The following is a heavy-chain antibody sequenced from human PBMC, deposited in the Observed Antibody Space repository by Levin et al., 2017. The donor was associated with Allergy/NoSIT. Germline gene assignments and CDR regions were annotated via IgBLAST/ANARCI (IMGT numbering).Heavy chain of an antibody. CDR3: ARDREELGLFDF. Sequence: GGSLRLSCVASGFTVSSNYMSWVRQAPGKGLEWVSVIYSGGTTYYADSVKGRFTISRDNSKNTLYLQMDSLRAEDTAVYYCARDREELGLFDFWGQGTLVTVSS. CDR1: GFTVSSNY. J-gene: IGHJ4*02. CDR2: IYSGGTT. D-gene: IGHD7-27*01. V-gene: IGHV3-66*01.